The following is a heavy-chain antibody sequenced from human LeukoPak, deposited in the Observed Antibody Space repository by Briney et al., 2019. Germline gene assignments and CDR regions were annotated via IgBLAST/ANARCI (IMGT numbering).Heavy chain of an antibody. V-gene: IGHV3-74*01. D-gene: IGHD2-8*01. J-gene: IGHJ4*02. Sequence: PGGSLRLSCAASGFTFSTYWMHWVRQAPGKGLVWVSRINSDGSDTNYADSVKGRFTISRDNAKNTPYLQMNSLRAEDTAIYYCAKPYNGLDYWGQGTLVTVSS. CDR3: AKPYNGLDY. CDR1: GFTFSTYW. CDR2: INSDGSDT.